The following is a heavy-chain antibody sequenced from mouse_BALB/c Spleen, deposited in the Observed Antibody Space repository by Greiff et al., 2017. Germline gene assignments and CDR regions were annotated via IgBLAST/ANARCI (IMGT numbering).Heavy chain of an antibody. Sequence: EVQLVESGGGLVKPGGSLKLSCAASGFTFSSYAMSWVRQTPEKRLEWVASISSGGSTYYPDSVMGRFTISRDNARNILYLQMSSLRSEDTAMYYCARVRDGYFFDYWGQGTTLTVSS. CDR2: ISSGGST. CDR1: GFTFSSYA. V-gene: IGHV5-6-5*01. J-gene: IGHJ2*01. D-gene: IGHD2-3*01. CDR3: ARVRDGYFFDY.